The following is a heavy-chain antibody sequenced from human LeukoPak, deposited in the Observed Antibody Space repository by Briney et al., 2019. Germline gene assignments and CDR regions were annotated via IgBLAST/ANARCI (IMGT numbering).Heavy chain of an antibody. J-gene: IGHJ5*02. CDR1: GYTFTSYG. Sequence: ASVKVSCKASGYTFTSYGISWVRQAPGQGLEWMGWINPNSGGTNYAQKFQGRVTMTRDTSISTAYMELSRLRSDDTAVYYCARRYCSSTSCYRWFDPWGQGTLVTVSS. CDR2: INPNSGGT. CDR3: ARRYCSSTSCYRWFDP. V-gene: IGHV1-2*02. D-gene: IGHD2-2*01.